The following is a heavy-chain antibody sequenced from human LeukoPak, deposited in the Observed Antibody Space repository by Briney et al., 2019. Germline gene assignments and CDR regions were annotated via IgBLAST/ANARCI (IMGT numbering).Heavy chain of an antibody. Sequence: PGGSLRLSCAASGLNFRSYAMSWIRQAPGKGLEWVSGISGSGGSTDYADSVKGRFTISRDNSKNTLHLQMNSLRVQDTAVYYCAKDYFVSVSRRGNWFDAWGQGTLVTVSS. J-gene: IGHJ5*02. CDR2: ISGSGGST. V-gene: IGHV3-23*01. CDR3: AKDYFVSVSRRGNWFDA. CDR1: GLNFRSYA. D-gene: IGHD2-2*01.